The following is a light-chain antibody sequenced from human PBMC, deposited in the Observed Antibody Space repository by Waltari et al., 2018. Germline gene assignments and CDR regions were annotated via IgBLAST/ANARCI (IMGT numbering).Light chain of an antibody. CDR2: EGT. V-gene: IGLV2-23*01. CDR3: CLQGGSSWV. CDR1: SSDVGNYNL. J-gene: IGLJ3*02. Sequence: QSALTQPASVSGSPGQSITISCTGTSSDVGNYNLVSWYQQHLGKAPKFIIYEGTKRPLVVSDRFSVSNSGITASRTSSGLQAEDEADYYGCLQGGSSWVFGGGTKLTVI.